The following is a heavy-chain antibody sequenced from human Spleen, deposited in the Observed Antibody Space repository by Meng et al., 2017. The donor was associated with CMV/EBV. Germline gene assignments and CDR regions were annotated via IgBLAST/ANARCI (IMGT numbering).Heavy chain of an antibody. CDR2: ISYSGRT. Sequence: SETLSLTCSVSGGSIGNYYWSWIRQAPGKGLEWLGYISYSGRTNYKPSLKSRVTISLDTSKNRVSLRLSSVTAADTAVYFCARVGTTGHFYHGMDVWGQGTTVTVSS. CDR3: ARVGTTGHFYHGMDV. J-gene: IGHJ6*02. V-gene: IGHV4-59*01. D-gene: IGHD1-7*01. CDR1: GGSIGNYY.